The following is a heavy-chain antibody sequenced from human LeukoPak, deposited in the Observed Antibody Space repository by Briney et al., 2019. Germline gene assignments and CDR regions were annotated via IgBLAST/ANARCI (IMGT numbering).Heavy chain of an antibody. CDR2: IKQDGSEK. V-gene: IGHV3-7*01. CDR1: GFTFSSYS. CDR3: ARLYSSSVNF. D-gene: IGHD6-13*01. Sequence: GGSLSLSCAASGFTFSSYSMNWVRQAPGKGLEWVASIKQDGSEKHYVDSVKGRFTISRDNAKNSLYLQMNSPRADDTAVYYCARLYSSSVNFWGQGTMVTVSS. J-gene: IGHJ4*02.